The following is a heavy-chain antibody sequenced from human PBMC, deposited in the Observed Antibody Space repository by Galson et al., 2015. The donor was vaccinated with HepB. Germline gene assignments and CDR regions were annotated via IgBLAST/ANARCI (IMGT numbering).Heavy chain of an antibody. Sequence: SLRLSCAVSGFSFTDYTWTWVRQAPGKGLEWVAAISGTDSSTYYAESVQGRFSISRDNPKNTVDLQMNSLRADDTAVYYCAKDLAKHCANGLCYTRNSRGMDVWGQGTTVAVSS. J-gene: IGHJ6*02. CDR3: AKDLAKHCANGLCYTRNSRGMDV. CDR1: GFSFTDYT. D-gene: IGHD2-8*01. V-gene: IGHV3-23*01. CDR2: ISGTDSST.